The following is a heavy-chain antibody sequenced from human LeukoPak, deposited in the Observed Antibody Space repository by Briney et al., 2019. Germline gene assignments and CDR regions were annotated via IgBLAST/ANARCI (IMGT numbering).Heavy chain of an antibody. J-gene: IGHJ6*03. CDR2: IRYDGSNK. D-gene: IGHD1-26*01. CDR1: GFTFSSYG. Sequence: GGSLRLSCAASGFTFSSYGMHWVRQAPGKGLEWVAFIRYDGSNKYYADSVKGRFTISRDNSKNTLYLQMNSLRAEDTAVYYCAKSSNWGYRGSLVGTRYYYYMDVWGKGTTVTVSS. V-gene: IGHV3-30*02. CDR3: AKSSNWGYRGSLVGTRYYYYMDV.